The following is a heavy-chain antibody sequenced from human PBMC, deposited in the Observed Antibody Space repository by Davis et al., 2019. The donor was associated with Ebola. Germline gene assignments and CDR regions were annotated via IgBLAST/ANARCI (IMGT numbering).Heavy chain of an antibody. Sequence: PSETLSLTCAVYGGSFSGYYWNWIRQPPGKGLEWIGEINLGGSTNYNPSLKSRVSISVDTSKNQFSVQLSSVTAADTAMYYCARDAYGVKGMDVWGQGTTVTVSS. V-gene: IGHV4-34*01. J-gene: IGHJ6*02. CDR3: ARDAYGVKGMDV. CDR2: INLGGST. D-gene: IGHD4-17*01. CDR1: GGSFSGYY.